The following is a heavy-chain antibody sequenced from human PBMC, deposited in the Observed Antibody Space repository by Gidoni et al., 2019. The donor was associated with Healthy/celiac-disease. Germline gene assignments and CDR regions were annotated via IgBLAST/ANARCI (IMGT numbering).Heavy chain of an antibody. D-gene: IGHD2-2*01. CDR3: ASGGVVPAAMPWFDP. CDR2: IIPIVGTA. Sequence: QVQLVQSGAEVKKPGASVKVSCTASGGPFTSYAISWVRQAPGQGLEWMGGIIPIVGTANYAQKFQGRVTITADKSTSTAYMELSSLRSEDTAVYYCASGGVVPAAMPWFDPWGQGTLVTVSS. CDR1: GGPFTSYA. V-gene: IGHV1-69*06. J-gene: IGHJ5*02.